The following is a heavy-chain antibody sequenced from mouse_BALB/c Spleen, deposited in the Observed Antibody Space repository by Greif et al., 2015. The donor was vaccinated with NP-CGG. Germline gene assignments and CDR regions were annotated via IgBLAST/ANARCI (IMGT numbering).Heavy chain of an antibody. Sequence: EVMLVESGGGLVQPGGSLRLSCATSGFTFTDYYMSWVRQPPGKALEWLGFIRNKANGYTTEYSASVKGRFTISRDNSQSILYLQMNTLRAEDSATYYCAREPDGYSLMGFDYWGQGTTLTVSS. V-gene: IGHV7-3*02. CDR1: GFTFTDYY. J-gene: IGHJ2*01. CDR3: AREPDGYSLMGFDY. CDR2: IRNKANGYTT. D-gene: IGHD2-3*01.